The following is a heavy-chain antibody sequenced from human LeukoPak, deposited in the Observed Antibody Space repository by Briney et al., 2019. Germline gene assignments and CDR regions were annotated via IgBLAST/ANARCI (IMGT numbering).Heavy chain of an antibody. V-gene: IGHV3-74*01. J-gene: IGHJ4*02. CDR1: GFTFSSYW. Sequence: PGGSLRLSCAASGFTFSSYWMHWVRQAPGKVLVWVSRINEDGSFASYADSVRGRFTVSRDNAQNTLYLQMSSLTAEDTAMYYCTRDLVMVNTPGDDFDYWGQGTLVTVSS. D-gene: IGHD3-22*01. CDR2: INEDGSFA. CDR3: TRDLVMVNTPGDDFDY.